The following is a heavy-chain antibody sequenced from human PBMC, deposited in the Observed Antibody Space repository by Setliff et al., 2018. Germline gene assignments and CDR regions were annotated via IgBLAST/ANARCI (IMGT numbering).Heavy chain of an antibody. CDR2: VHYSGNT. J-gene: IGHJ4*02. D-gene: IGHD3-22*01. V-gene: IGHV4-39*07. CDR3: ARYDSSGYSENYYSDY. Sequence: NPSETLSLTCTVSGGSISTTDYYWGWIRQPPGKGLEWIGCVHYSGNTYYSPSLKSRVTMFVDTSKNQFSLMLYSVTAADTAIYYCARYDSSGYSENYYSDYWGQGTRVTVSS. CDR1: GGSISTTDYY.